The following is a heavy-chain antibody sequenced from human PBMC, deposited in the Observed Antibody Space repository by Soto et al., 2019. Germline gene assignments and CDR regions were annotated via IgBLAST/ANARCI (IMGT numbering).Heavy chain of an antibody. CDR2: IYYIGNT. D-gene: IGHD4-17*01. Sequence: QLQLQESGSGLVKPSETLSLTCTVSNGSISSRSSYWGWIRQTPGKGLEWIGSIYYIGNTYYNPSLKSRVTITIDSSKPQFSLKLNSVTAADTAVYFCGGQDYGAEGYYFENWGQGTLVTGAS. CDR3: GGQDYGAEGYYFEN. CDR1: NGSISSRSSY. V-gene: IGHV4-39*01. J-gene: IGHJ4*02.